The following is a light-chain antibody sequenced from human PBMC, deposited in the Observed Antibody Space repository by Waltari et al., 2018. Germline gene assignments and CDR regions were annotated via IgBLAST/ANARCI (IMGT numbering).Light chain of an antibody. CDR3: CSYAGSYTLGV. Sequence: QSALTHPRSVSGSPGQSVTIPCTGTSSDVGCYNYFSWYQQHPGKAPKLMIYDVSKRPSGVPVRFSGSKSGNTASLTISGLQAEDEADYYCCSYAGSYTLGVFGGGTKLTVL. V-gene: IGLV2-11*01. CDR2: DVS. CDR1: SSDVGCYNY. J-gene: IGLJ2*01.